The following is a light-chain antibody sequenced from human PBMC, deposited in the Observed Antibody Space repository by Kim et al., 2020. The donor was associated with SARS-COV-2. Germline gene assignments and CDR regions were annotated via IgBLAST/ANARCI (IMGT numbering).Light chain of an antibody. CDR3: QQLNSYPYT. V-gene: IGKV1-9*01. CDR2: GAS. CDR1: QDINTY. J-gene: IGKJ2*01. Sequence: ASIGDRVTITCRASQDINTYLAWFHQMPGKAPKLLISGASTLQSGVPSRFSGSGSGTEFTLTISSLQPEDFATYYCQQLNSYPYTFGQGTKLEI.